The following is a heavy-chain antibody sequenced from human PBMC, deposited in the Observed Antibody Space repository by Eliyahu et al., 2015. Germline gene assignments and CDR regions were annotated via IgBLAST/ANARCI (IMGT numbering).Heavy chain of an antibody. CDR3: ARGWAYGSGSYYNYYYYGMDV. D-gene: IGHD3-10*01. J-gene: IGHJ6*04. CDR1: GGSFSGYY. V-gene: IGHV4-34*01. CDR2: INHSGST. Sequence: QVQLQQWGAGLLKPSETLSLTCAVYGGSFSGYYWSWIRQPPGKGLEXIGEINHSGSTNYNPSLKXRVTISVDTSKNQFSLKLSSVTAADTAVYYCARGWAYGSGSYYNYYYYGMDVWGKGTTVTVSS.